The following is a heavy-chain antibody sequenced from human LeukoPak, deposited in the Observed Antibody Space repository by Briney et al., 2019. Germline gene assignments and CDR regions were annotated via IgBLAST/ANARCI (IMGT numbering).Heavy chain of an antibody. CDR3: ARFGSTISFDY. Sequence: SETLSLTCAVSGYSISSGYYWGWIRQPPGKGLEWIGSIYHSGSTYYNPSPKSRVTISVDTSKNQFSLKLSSVTAADTAVYYCARFGSTISFDYWGQGTLVTVSS. CDR1: GYSISSGYY. V-gene: IGHV4-38-2*01. D-gene: IGHD2-2*01. CDR2: IYHSGST. J-gene: IGHJ4*02.